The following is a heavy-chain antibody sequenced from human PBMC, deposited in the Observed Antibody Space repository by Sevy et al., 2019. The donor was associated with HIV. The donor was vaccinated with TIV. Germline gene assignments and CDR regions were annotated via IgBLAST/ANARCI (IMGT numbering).Heavy chain of an antibody. CDR2: IYYSGST. CDR1: GGSISSSSYY. J-gene: IGHJ4*02. V-gene: IGHV4-39*01. CDR3: ARHKGRGGYYFDY. D-gene: IGHD3-22*01. Sequence: SETLSLTCTVSGGSISSSSYYWGWIRQPPGKGLEWIGSIYYSGSTYYNPSLKSRVTISVDTSKNQFSLKLSSVTAADTAVYYCARHKGRGGYYFDYWGQGTLVTVSS.